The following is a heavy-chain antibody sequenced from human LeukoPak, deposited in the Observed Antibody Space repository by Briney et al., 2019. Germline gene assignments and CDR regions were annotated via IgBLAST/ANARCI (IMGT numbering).Heavy chain of an antibody. CDR1: GFTFSSHG. D-gene: IGHD6-6*01. J-gene: IGHJ4*02. CDR3: ARDSRYSSSFGPDY. CDR2: IIPSGHTT. Sequence: GGSLRLSCVASGFTFSSHGMNWVRQAPGKGLEWVSGIIPSGHTTYYADSVRGRFTISRDNAKNSLYLQMNSLRAEDTAVYYCARDSRYSSSFGPDYWGQGTLVTVSS. V-gene: IGHV3-48*04.